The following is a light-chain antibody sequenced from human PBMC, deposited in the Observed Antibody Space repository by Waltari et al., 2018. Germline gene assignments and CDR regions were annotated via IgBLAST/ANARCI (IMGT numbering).Light chain of an antibody. CDR1: QSISSN. Sequence: DILMTQSPAALSVSPGERATFSCRASQSISSNLGWYQQKPGQAPRLLIFDASTRATGVPARFRGSGSGTEFTLTISSLQSEDSAIYYCQQYNRWPPLTFGGGTKVEIK. V-gene: IGKV3-15*01. J-gene: IGKJ4*01. CDR3: QQYNRWPPLT. CDR2: DAS.